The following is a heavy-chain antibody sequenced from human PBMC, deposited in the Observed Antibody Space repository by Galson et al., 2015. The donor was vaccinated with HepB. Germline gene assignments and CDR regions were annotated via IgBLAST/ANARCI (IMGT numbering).Heavy chain of an antibody. CDR1: GFTFSSYS. Sequence: SLRLSCAASGFTFSSYSMNWVRQAPGKGLEWVSSISSSSSYIYYADSVKGRFTISRDNAKNSLYLQMNSLRAEDTAVYYCARARLRFLEWGPMDVWGQGTTVTVSS. D-gene: IGHD3-3*01. J-gene: IGHJ6*02. V-gene: IGHV3-21*01. CDR3: ARARLRFLEWGPMDV. CDR2: ISSSSSYI.